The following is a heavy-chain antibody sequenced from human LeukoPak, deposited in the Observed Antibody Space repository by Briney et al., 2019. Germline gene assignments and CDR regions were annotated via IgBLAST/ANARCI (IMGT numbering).Heavy chain of an antibody. V-gene: IGHV3-21*01. J-gene: IGHJ4*02. CDR1: GFTFGDYS. CDR2: INSVGEYR. CDR3: ANQDFCANAVCRGRVIDY. Sequence: GGSLRLSCAASGFTFGDYSVHWVRRAPGKGLEWVSSINSVGEYRFYADEVKGRFTISRDNAKNSLYLQMNGLRAEDTAVYYCANQDFCANAVCRGRVIDYWGQGTLVTVSS. D-gene: IGHD2-8*01.